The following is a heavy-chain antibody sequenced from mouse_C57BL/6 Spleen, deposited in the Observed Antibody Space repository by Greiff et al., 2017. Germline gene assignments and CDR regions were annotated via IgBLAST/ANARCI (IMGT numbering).Heavy chain of an antibody. D-gene: IGHD3-2*02. CDR2: IYPGSGST. CDR1: GYTFTSYW. CDR3: AKGDSSGYWFAY. Sequence: VQLQQSGAELVKPGASVKMSCKASGYTFTSYWITWVKQRPGQGLEWIGDIYPGSGSTNYNEKFKSKATLTVYTSSSTAYMQLSSLTSEDSAVYYCAKGDSSGYWFAYWGQGTLVTVSA. V-gene: IGHV1-55*01. J-gene: IGHJ3*01.